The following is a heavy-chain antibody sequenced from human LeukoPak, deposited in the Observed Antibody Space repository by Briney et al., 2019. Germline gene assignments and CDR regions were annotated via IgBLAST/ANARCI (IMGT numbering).Heavy chain of an antibody. D-gene: IGHD6-19*01. V-gene: IGHV4-39*01. Sequence: SVTLSLTCTVSGGSISSSSFYWGWVRQPPGKGLEWIGSLFHAESTSYNPSLKSRVTISVDTAKNLFSLRLSSVTAADTAVYYCARLRSGWNNFDYWGQGTLVTVSS. CDR2: LFHAEST. J-gene: IGHJ4*02. CDR1: GGSISSSSFY. CDR3: ARLRSGWNNFDY.